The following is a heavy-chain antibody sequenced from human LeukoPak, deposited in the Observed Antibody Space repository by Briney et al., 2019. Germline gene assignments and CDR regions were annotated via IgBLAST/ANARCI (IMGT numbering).Heavy chain of an antibody. V-gene: IGHV3-48*03. D-gene: IGHD3-3*01. CDR3: ARLSVSITRRFDL. Sequence: PGGSLRLSCAPSGFTLSNYEMSWVRLTPGKGLEWISYITKGGATVLYAESVKGRFTISRDNANSSLYLQMNSLRAEDTAVYFCARLSVSITRRFDLWGQGTLVTVSS. CDR2: ITKGGATV. CDR1: GFTLSNYE. J-gene: IGHJ5*02.